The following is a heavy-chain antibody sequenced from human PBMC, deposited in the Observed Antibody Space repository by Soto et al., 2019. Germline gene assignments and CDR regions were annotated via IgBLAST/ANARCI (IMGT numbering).Heavy chain of an antibody. Sequence: QVQLVQSGAEVRTPGASVKVSCKASGYTFTSYDINWVRQATGQGPEWMGWMNPDSGNTGYVQKFQGRVTMTRNTAISTAYMELCSLRSEDTAVYYCARSVGGSNVNFDYWGQGTLVTVSS. J-gene: IGHJ4*02. V-gene: IGHV1-8*01. CDR1: GYTFTSYD. CDR2: MNPDSGNT. D-gene: IGHD3-10*01. CDR3: ARSVGGSNVNFDY.